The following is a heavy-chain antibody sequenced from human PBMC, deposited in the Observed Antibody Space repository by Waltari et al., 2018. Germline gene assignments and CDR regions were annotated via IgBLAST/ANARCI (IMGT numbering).Heavy chain of an antibody. J-gene: IGHJ4*02. CDR1: GFTFSSYG. CDR2: IWYDGSNK. CDR3: AKGYFDY. Sequence: QVQLVESGGGVVQPGRSLRLSCAASGFTFSSYGMHWVRQAPGKGLEWVAVIWYDGSNKYYADSVKGRFTISRDNSKNTLYLQMNSLTAEDTAMYYCAKGYFDYWGQGTLVTVSS. V-gene: IGHV3-30*18.